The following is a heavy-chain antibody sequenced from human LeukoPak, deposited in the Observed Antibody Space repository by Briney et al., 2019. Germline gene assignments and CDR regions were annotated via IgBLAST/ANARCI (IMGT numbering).Heavy chain of an antibody. CDR3: ARYTSSCFFDS. J-gene: IGHJ4*02. V-gene: IGHV6-1*01. CDR2: TYYRSKLYS. Sequence: SQTLSLTCAISGDSVSSTSAAWNWIRQSPSSGLEWLGRTYYRSKLYSDYAASVRGRITVNPDTSKNQFSLQLNSVTPEDTAVYYCARYTSSCFFDSWGLGTLVTVSS. CDR1: GDSVSSTSAA. D-gene: IGHD6-13*01.